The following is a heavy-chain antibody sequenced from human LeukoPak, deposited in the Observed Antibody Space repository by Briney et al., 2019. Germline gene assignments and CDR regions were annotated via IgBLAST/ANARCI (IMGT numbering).Heavy chain of an antibody. CDR2: IFRDGSS. CDR1: GFTVSSNY. CDR3: ARVLPSVTNWFDP. V-gene: IGHV3-66*01. J-gene: IGHJ5*02. Sequence: PGGSLILSCTASGFTVSSNYMSWVRQAPGKGLEWVSLIFRDGSSYCAVSVGGRFNISRDNSRNTLSLQMNSMRAEDTAVYYCARVLPSVTNWFDPWGQGTLVSVSS. D-gene: IGHD3-10*01.